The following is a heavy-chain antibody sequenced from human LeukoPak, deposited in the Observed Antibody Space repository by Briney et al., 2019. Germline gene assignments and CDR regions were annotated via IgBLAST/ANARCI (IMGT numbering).Heavy chain of an antibody. D-gene: IGHD4-17*01. V-gene: IGHV4-34*01. CDR1: GFTFDNYR. Sequence: GSLRLSCAASGFTFDNYRMSWVRQAPGKGLEWIGEINHSGSTNYNPSLKSRVTISVDTSKNQFSLKLSSVTAADTAVYYCARIMTTVTSEVGWFDPWGQGTLVTVSS. J-gene: IGHJ5*02. CDR2: INHSGST. CDR3: ARIMTTVTSEVGWFDP.